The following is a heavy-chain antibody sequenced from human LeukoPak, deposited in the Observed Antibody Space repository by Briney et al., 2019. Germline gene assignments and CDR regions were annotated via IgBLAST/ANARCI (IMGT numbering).Heavy chain of an antibody. CDR1: GYTFASYD. D-gene: IGHD2-21*02. J-gene: IGHJ4*02. CDR3: ARTPPKGDIDY. V-gene: IGHV1-8*01. CDR2: MSASSGNT. Sequence: ASVKVSCKASGYTFASYDINWVRQATGQGLEWLGWMSASSGNTGYAQKFQGRVSMTRATSIGTAYLELSSLTFEDTAVYYCARTPPKGDIDYWGQGTLVTVSS.